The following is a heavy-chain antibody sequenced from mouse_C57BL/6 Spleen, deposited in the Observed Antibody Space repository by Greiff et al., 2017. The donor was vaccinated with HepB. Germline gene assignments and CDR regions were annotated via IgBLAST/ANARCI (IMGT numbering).Heavy chain of an antibody. D-gene: IGHD2-4*01. J-gene: IGHJ1*03. CDR2: IYPRSGNT. CDR1: GYTFTSYG. CDR3: ARGRDYDEYFDV. Sequence: QVRLQQSGAELARPGASVKLSCKASGYTFTSYGISWVKQRTGQGLEWIGEIYPRSGNTYYNEKFKGKATLTADKSSSTAYMELRSLTSEDSAVYFCARGRDYDEYFDVWGTGTTVTVSS. V-gene: IGHV1-81*01.